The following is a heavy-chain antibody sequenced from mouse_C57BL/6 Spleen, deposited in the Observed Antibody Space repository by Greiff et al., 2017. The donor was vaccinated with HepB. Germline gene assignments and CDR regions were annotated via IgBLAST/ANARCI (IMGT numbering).Heavy chain of an antibody. J-gene: IGHJ4*01. Sequence: VQLKESGAELARPGASVKLSCKASGYTFTSYGISWVKQRTGQGLEWIGEIYPRSGNTYYNEKCKGKATLTADKSSSTAYMELRSLTSEDSAVYFCARGRSGDYAMDYWGQGTSVTVSS. V-gene: IGHV1-81*01. CDR1: GYTFTSYG. CDR2: IYPRSGNT. CDR3: ARGRSGDYAMDY.